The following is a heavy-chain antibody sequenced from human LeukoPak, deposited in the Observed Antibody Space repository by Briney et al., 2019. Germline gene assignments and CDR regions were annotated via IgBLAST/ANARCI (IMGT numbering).Heavy chain of an antibody. D-gene: IGHD3-3*01. J-gene: IGHJ4*02. Sequence: GGSLRLSCAASGFTFSSYAMSWVRQAPGKGLEWVSAISGSGGSTYYADSVKGRFTISRDNSKNTLYLQMNSLRAEDTAVYYCAKDTNYDFWSGNFDYWGQGTLVTVSS. CDR2: ISGSGGST. CDR3: AKDTNYDFWSGNFDY. V-gene: IGHV3-23*01. CDR1: GFTFSSYA.